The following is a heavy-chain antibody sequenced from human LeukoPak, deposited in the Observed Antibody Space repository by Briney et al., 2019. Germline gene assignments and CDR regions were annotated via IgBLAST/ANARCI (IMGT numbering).Heavy chain of an antibody. CDR3: ARIASKTATSDY. CDR2: INPTSGGT. V-gene: IGHV1-2*02. CDR1: GSTFTGYY. Sequence: ASVKVSCKASGSTFTGYYLHWVRQAPGQGLAWMGWINPTSGGTNHAQKFQGRVTMTRDTSISTAYMELSRLRSDDTAVYYCARIASKTATSDYWGQGTLVTVSS. D-gene: IGHD5-12*01. J-gene: IGHJ4*02.